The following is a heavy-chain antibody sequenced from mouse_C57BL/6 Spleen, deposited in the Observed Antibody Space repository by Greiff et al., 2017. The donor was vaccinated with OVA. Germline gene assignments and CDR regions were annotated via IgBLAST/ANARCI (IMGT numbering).Heavy chain of an antibody. CDR3: TRGITTVVEGYFDY. CDR2: IDPETGGT. CDR1: GYTFTDYE. J-gene: IGHJ2*01. Sequence: VQLQQSGAELVRPGASVTLSCKASGYTFTDYEMHWVKQTPVHGLEWIGAIDPETGGTAYNQKFKGKAILTADKSSSTAYMERRSLTSEDSAVYYCTRGITTVVEGYFDYWGQGTTLTVSS. V-gene: IGHV1-15*01. D-gene: IGHD1-1*01.